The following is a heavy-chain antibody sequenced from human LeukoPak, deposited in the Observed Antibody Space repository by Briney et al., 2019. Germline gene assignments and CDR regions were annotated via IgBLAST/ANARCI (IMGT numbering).Heavy chain of an antibody. CDR1: GGSLNGYY. D-gene: IGHD6-6*01. Sequence: PSETLSLTCTVSGGSLNGYYWSWIRQPVGKGLEWIGFIYHSGSVNHNPSLKSRATISVDTSKNQVSLKLTSVTAADTAVYYCARHPRIAVPPFYYYYMDVWGKGTTVTVSS. CDR3: ARHPRIAVPPFYYYYMDV. V-gene: IGHV4-59*08. CDR2: IYHSGSV. J-gene: IGHJ6*03.